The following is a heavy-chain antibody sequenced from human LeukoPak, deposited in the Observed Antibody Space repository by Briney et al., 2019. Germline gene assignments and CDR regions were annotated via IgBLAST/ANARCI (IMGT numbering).Heavy chain of an antibody. CDR2: IYYSGST. D-gene: IGHD1-7*01. Sequence: PSQTLSLTCTVSGGSISSGGYYWSWIRQHPGKGLEWIGYIYYSGSTYYNTSLKSRVTISVDTSKNQFSLKLSSVTAANTAVYYCAREPRITGTTSRYYYMDVWGKGTTVTVSS. V-gene: IGHV4-31*03. CDR3: AREPRITGTTSRYYYMDV. J-gene: IGHJ6*03. CDR1: GGSISSGGYY.